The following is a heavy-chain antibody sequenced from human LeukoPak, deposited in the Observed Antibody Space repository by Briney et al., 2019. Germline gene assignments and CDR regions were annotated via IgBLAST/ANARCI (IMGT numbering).Heavy chain of an antibody. CDR1: GYSISSGYY. Sequence: SETLSLTCTVSGYSISSGYYWGWIRPPPGKGLEWIGSIYHSGSTYYNPSLKSRVTISVDTSKNQFSLKLSSVTAADTAVYYCARAPPIVVVTDFDIWGQGTMVTVSS. CDR2: IYHSGST. CDR3: ARAPPIVVVTDFDI. J-gene: IGHJ3*02. D-gene: IGHD2-21*02. V-gene: IGHV4-38-2*02.